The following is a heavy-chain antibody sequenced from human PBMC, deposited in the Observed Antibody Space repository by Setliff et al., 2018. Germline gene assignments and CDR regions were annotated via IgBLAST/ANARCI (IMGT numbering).Heavy chain of an antibody. CDR3: ARHSNTWPVDF. Sequence: LSLTCTVSGGSLRDSAIFWGWIRQPPGKGLEWIGSTYYNGDTYYNPSLKSRVTMSVDTSRNQFSLKLSSVTAADTAVYFCARHSNTWPVDFWGQGTLVTVSS. CDR2: TYYNGDT. CDR1: GGSLRDSAIF. J-gene: IGHJ4*02. V-gene: IGHV4-39*01.